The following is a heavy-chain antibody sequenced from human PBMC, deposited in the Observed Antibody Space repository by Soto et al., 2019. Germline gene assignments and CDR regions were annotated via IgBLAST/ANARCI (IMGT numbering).Heavy chain of an antibody. J-gene: IGHJ4*02. D-gene: IGHD6-19*01. CDR1: GGSISSSSYY. Sequence: SETLSHTCTVSGGSISSSSYYWGWIRKPPGKGLEWIRSIYYSGSTYYNPSLKSRVTISVDTSKNQFSLKLSSVTAADTAVYYCAGHAVALYYFDYWGQGTLVTVSS. CDR2: IYYSGST. CDR3: AGHAVALYYFDY. V-gene: IGHV4-39*01.